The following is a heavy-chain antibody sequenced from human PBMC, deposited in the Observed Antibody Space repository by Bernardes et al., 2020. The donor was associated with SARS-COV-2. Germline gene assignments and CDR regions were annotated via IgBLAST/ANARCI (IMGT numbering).Heavy chain of an antibody. J-gene: IGHJ3*02. V-gene: IGHV1-18*01. CDR2: ISGGNGTT. CDR3: ARKGDYIWGSYRYGTFDI. D-gene: IGHD3-16*02. CDR1: GYTFTSYA. Sequence: ASVKVSCRASGYTFTSYAINWVRQAPGQGLEWMGWISGGNGTTNYAQNLQGRVTMTIETSTSTAYMELRSLRSDDTAVYYCARKGDYIWGSYRYGTFDIWGQGTMITVSS.